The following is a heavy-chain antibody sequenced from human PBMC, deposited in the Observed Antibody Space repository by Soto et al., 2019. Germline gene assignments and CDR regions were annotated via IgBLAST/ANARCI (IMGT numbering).Heavy chain of an antibody. CDR3: ARVSRYSSSWYDY. D-gene: IGHD6-13*01. V-gene: IGHV3-72*01. CDR1: GFTFSDHS. CDR2: TRNKANSYTT. Sequence: VQLVESGGGLVQPGGSLRLSCAASGFTFSDHSMDWVRQAPGKGLEWVGRTRNKANSYTTEYAASVKGRFTISRDDSKNSLYLQMNSLKTEDTAVYYCARVSRYSSSWYDYWGQGTLVTVSS. J-gene: IGHJ4*02.